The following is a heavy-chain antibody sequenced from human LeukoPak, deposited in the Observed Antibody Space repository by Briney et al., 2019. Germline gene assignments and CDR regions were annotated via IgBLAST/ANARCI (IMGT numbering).Heavy chain of an antibody. CDR1: GFTFSSCA. CDR3: EKGPEVWFGELSQGVQFFDY. D-gene: IGHD3-10*01. Sequence: QPGGSLRLSCAASGFTFSSCAMSWVRQAPGKGLEWVSAISAGGGSTYYADSVRRRFTFSRDSSKNTLYLQMNTLRAEDTAVYYCEKGPEVWFGELSQGVQFFDYWGQGTLVTVSS. J-gene: IGHJ4*02. CDR2: ISAGGGST. V-gene: IGHV3-23*01.